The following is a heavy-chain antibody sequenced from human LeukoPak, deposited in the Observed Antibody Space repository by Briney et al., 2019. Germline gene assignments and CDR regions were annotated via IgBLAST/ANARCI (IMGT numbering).Heavy chain of an antibody. V-gene: IGHV3-74*01. CDR3: AGGRLVATSKAVAINY. D-gene: IGHD5-12*01. J-gene: IGHJ4*02. CDR2: INERGSST. Sequence: GGSLRLSCAASGFTFSNSWLHWVRQAPGKGLVWVSRINERGSSTSYADSVKGRFTISRDNAKNTLYLQMNNLRADDTAVYYCAGGRLVATSKAVAINYWGQGTLVTVSS. CDR1: GFTFSNSW.